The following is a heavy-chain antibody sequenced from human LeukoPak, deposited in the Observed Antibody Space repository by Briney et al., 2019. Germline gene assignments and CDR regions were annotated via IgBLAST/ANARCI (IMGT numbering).Heavy chain of an antibody. Sequence: SETLSLTCTVSGGSISSYYWSWIRQPPGKGLEWIGYIYYSGSTNYNPSLKSRVTISVDTSKNQFSLKLSSVTAADTAVYYCARGWANSAFDIWGQGTMVTVSS. CDR2: IYYSGST. D-gene: IGHD1-26*01. CDR3: ARGWANSAFDI. V-gene: IGHV4-59*01. CDR1: GGSISSYY. J-gene: IGHJ3*02.